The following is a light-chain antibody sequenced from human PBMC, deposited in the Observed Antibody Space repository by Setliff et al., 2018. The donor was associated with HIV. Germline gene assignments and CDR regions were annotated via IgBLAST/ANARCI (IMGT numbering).Light chain of an antibody. J-gene: IGLJ1*01. Sequence: QSVLTQPASVSGSPGQSITISCTGTSGDVGLYNLVSWYQQQPGKPPKLMIYQASKRPSGVSNRFSGSKSGNTASLTISGLQAEDEADYYCCSNTGSNTYVFGTGTKVTVL. CDR2: QAS. V-gene: IGLV2-23*01. CDR3: CSNTGSNTYV. CDR1: SGDVGLYNL.